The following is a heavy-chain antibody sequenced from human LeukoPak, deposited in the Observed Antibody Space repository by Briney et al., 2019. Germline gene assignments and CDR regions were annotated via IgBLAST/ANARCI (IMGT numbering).Heavy chain of an antibody. CDR1: GFTFSSYS. CDR3: ARGLYYYYDSSGYLYY. J-gene: IGHJ4*02. V-gene: IGHV3-21*01. CDR2: ISSSSSYM. Sequence: PGGSLRLSCAASGFTFSSYSMNWVRQAPGKGLEWVSSISSSSSYMFYADSVKGRFTVSRDNAKNSLFLQMNSLRADDTAVYYCARGLYYYYDSSGYLYYWGQGTLVTVSS. D-gene: IGHD3-22*01.